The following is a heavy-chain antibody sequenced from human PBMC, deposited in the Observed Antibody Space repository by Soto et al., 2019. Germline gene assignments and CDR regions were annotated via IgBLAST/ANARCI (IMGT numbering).Heavy chain of an antibody. D-gene: IGHD5-18*01. CDR3: ARQYFSTAASDY. Sequence: GESLKISCKGSVYIFTNYWIGWVRQMPGKGLEWLGIIYPGYSDTRYSPYFQGQVTIPADKSISTAYLQWSSLKASDTATYFCARQYFSTAASDYWGQGTVVTVYS. CDR1: VYIFTNYW. J-gene: IGHJ4*02. V-gene: IGHV5-51*01. CDR2: IYPGYSDT.